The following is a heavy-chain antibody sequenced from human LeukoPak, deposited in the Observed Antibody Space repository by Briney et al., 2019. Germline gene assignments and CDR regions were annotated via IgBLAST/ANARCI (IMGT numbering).Heavy chain of an antibody. CDR3: ASLNYEFWSDYYNLDP. Sequence: PSETLSLTCTVSGGSISSHFWSWIRQPPGKGLEWIGHLYYSGSTNYNPSLTSRVTISVDTSKNQFSLKLSSLTAGHTPVYYCASLNYEFWSDYYNLDPWDQGTLVTVSS. D-gene: IGHD3-3*01. J-gene: IGHJ5*02. CDR2: LYYSGST. CDR1: GGSISSHF. V-gene: IGHV4-59*11.